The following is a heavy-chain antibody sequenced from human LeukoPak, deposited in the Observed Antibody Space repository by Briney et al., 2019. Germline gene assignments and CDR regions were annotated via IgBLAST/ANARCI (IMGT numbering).Heavy chain of an antibody. V-gene: IGHV4-34*01. Sequence: PSETLSLTCAVYGGSFSGNFWSWVRQPPGKGLEWIGEINHRGNTNYNPSLKSRVTISVDTSKNQFSLKLSSVTAADTAVYYCARVPESVGINYFDSWGQGAQVTVSS. J-gene: IGHJ4*02. CDR1: GGSFSGNF. D-gene: IGHD1-26*01. CDR3: ARVPESVGINYFDS. CDR2: INHRGNT.